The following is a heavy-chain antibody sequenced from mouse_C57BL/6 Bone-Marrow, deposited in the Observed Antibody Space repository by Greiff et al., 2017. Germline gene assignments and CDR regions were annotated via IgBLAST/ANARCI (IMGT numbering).Heavy chain of an antibody. J-gene: IGHJ1*03. CDR3: ARITTVVTDWYFDV. V-gene: IGHV1-19*01. Sequence: VQLKQSGPVLVKPGASVKMSCKASGYTFTDYYMNWVKQSHGKSLEWIGVINPYNGGTSYNQKFKGKATLTVDKSSSTAYMELNSLTSEDSAVYYCARITTVVTDWYFDVWGTGTTVTVSS. D-gene: IGHD1-1*01. CDR1: GYTFTDYY. CDR2: INPYNGGT.